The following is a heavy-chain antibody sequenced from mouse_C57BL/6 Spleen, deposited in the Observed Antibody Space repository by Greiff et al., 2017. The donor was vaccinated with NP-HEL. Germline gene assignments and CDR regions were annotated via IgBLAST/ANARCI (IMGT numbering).Heavy chain of an antibody. CDR3: AREGLRRHYFDD. CDR2: IDPSDSYT. D-gene: IGHD2-4*01. Sequence: QVQLKQPGAELVMPGASVTLSCKASGYTFTSYWMHWVKQRPGQGLELIGEIDPSDSYTNYNQKFKGKSTLTVDKSSSTAYMQLSSLTSEDSAVYYCAREGLRRHYFDDWGQGTTLTVSS. CDR1: GYTFTSYW. J-gene: IGHJ2*01. V-gene: IGHV1-69*01.